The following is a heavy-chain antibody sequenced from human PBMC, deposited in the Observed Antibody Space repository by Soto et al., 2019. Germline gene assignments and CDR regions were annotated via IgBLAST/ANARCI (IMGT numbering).Heavy chain of an antibody. CDR3: ASGLVAVAGLKYYYYGMEV. V-gene: IGHV3-33*01. J-gene: IGHJ6*02. Sequence: GSLRLSCAASGFTFSSYGMHWVRQAPGKGLEWVAVIWYDGSNKYYADSVKGRFTISRDNSKNTLYLQMNSLRAEDTAVYYCASGLVAVAGLKYYYYGMEVWGQGTPVTV. D-gene: IGHD6-19*01. CDR2: IWYDGSNK. CDR1: GFTFSSYG.